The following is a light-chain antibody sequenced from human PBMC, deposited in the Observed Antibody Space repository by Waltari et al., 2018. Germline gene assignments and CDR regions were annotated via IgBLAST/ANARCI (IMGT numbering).Light chain of an antibody. CDR2: DVT. CDR1: SADVGDFSY. Sequence: QSALTQPRPVSVSPGHPVPISCTRSSADVGDFSYVSWYQHHPGKAPKLMISDVTKRPSGVPDRFSGSRSADTASLTISGLQAEDEADYYCCSYGGSYTLVVFGGGTKLTVL. V-gene: IGLV2-11*01. CDR3: CSYGGSYTLVV. J-gene: IGLJ2*01.